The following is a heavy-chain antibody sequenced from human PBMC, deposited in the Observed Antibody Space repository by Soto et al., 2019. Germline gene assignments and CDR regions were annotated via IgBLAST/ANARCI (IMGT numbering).Heavy chain of an antibody. CDR2: ISGRGGNT. D-gene: IGHD3-16*02. CDR3: AIEGGSYRGGSFDY. J-gene: IGHJ4*02. V-gene: IGHV3-23*01. CDR1: GFTFSSYA. Sequence: EVQLLESGGGLVQPGGSLRLSCAASGFTFSSYAMSWVRQAPGKGLEWVSAISGRGGNTYYADSVKGRFTISRDNSTNTPYLQMNRLRAEDTAVYYCAIEGGSYRGGSFDYWGQGTLVTVSS.